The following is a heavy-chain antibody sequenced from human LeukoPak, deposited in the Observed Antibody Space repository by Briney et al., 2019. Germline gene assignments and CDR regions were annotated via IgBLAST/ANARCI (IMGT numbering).Heavy chain of an antibody. CDR1: GFNFRNYW. D-gene: IGHD1-1*01. J-gene: IGHJ4*02. CDR3: ATDEAATGRLDY. CDR2: INSDGSST. V-gene: IGHV3-74*01. Sequence: PGGSLRLSCAASGFNFRNYWMHWVRQAPGKGLVCVSRINSDGSSTSYADSVKGRFTISRDNAENTLYLQINSLRAEDTAVYYCATDEAATGRLDYWGQGTLVTDSS.